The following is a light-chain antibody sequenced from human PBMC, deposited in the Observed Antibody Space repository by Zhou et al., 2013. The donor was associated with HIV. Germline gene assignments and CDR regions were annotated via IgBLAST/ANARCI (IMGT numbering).Light chain of an antibody. Sequence: DIQMTQSPSTLSASVGDRVTIACRASQSISTWLAWYQQKPGKAPKLLIYKASTLQSWVPSRFSGSGSGTDFTLTIINLQPDDFATYYCQQYIDYLPVTFGQGTKVEIK. CDR2: KAS. V-gene: IGKV1-5*03. J-gene: IGKJ2*01. CDR3: QQYIDYLPVT. CDR1: QSISTW.